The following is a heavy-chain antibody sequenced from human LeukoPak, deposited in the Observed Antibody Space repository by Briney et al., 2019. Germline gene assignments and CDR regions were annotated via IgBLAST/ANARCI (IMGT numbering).Heavy chain of an antibody. CDR2: ISAYNGNT. CDR1: GYTFTSYG. CDR3: ARSLRGRWLQLSGGYFDY. J-gene: IGHJ4*02. Sequence: ASVKVSCKASGYTFTSYGISWVRQAPGQGLEWMGWISAYNGNTNYAQKLQGRVTMTTDTSTSTAYMELRSLRSDDTAVYYCARSLRGRWLQLSGGYFDYWGQGTLVTVSS. D-gene: IGHD5-24*01. V-gene: IGHV1-18*01.